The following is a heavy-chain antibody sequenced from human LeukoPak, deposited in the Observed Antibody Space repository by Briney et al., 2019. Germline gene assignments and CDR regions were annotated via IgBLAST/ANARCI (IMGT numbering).Heavy chain of an antibody. CDR2: ISGSGGST. CDR1: GFTFSSYA. J-gene: IGHJ4*02. CDR3: AKKGQWLDIYYFDY. V-gene: IGHV3-23*01. Sequence: GGSLRLSCAASGFTFSSYAMSWVRQAPGEGLERVSAISGSGGSTYYADSVKGRFTISRDNSKNTLYLQMNSLRAEDTAVYYCAKKGQWLDIYYFDYWGQGSLVTVSS. D-gene: IGHD6-19*01.